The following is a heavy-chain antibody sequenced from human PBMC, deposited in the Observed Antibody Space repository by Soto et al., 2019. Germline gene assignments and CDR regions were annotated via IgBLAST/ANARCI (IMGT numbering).Heavy chain of an antibody. CDR3: AKDISGVRGYCSSTSCYSKAFDI. D-gene: IGHD2-2*02. CDR1: GFTFDDYA. J-gene: IGHJ3*02. Sequence: EVQLVESGGGLVQPGRSLRLSCAASGFTFDDYAMHWVRQAPGKGLEWVSGISWNSGSIGYADSVKGRFTISRDNAKNSLYLQMNRLRAEDTALYYCAKDISGVRGYCSSTSCYSKAFDIWGQGTMVTVSS. V-gene: IGHV3-9*01. CDR2: ISWNSGSI.